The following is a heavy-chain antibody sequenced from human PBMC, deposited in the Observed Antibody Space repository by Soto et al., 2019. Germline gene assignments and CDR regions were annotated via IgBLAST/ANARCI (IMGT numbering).Heavy chain of an antibody. D-gene: IGHD6-13*01. CDR1: GFTFSSYG. CDR2: IWYDGSNK. J-gene: IGHJ4*02. CDR3: ARDISSPRSSGY. Sequence: PGGSLRLSCAASGFTFSSYGLHWVRQAAGKGLEWVAVIWYDGSNKYYADSVKGRFTISRDNSKNTLYLQMNSLRAEDTAVYYCARDISSPRSSGYWGQGTRVTVSS. V-gene: IGHV3-33*01.